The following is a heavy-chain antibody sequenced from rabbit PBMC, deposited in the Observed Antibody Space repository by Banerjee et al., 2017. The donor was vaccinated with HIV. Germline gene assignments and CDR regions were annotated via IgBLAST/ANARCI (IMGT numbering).Heavy chain of an antibody. CDR3: ARGSPYYDDYGDYYFNL. CDR2: IYTDDGNT. J-gene: IGHJ4*01. D-gene: IGHD2-1*01. CDR1: GFDFSSNYY. Sequence: QEQLEESGGDLVKPEGSLTLTCTASGFDFSSNYYMCWVRQAPGKGLEWIGCIYTDDGNTYYASWAKGRFTISKTSSTTVTLQMTSLTAADTATYFCARGSPYYDDYGDYYFNLWGPGTLAPS. V-gene: IGHV1S45*01.